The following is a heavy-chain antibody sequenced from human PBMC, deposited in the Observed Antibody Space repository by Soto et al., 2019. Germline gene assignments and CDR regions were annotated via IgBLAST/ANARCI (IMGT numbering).Heavy chain of an antibody. D-gene: IGHD6-19*01. J-gene: IGHJ3*02. Sequence: EVQLLESGGGLVQPGGSLRLSCAASGFTFSSYAMSWVRQAPGKGLEWVSAISGSGGSTYYADSVKGRFTISRDNSKNTRYLQMNSLRAEDTAVYYCTKRRPYHSSGWYPDAFDIWGQGTMVTVSS. CDR2: ISGSGGST. CDR1: GFTFSSYA. CDR3: TKRRPYHSSGWYPDAFDI. V-gene: IGHV3-23*01.